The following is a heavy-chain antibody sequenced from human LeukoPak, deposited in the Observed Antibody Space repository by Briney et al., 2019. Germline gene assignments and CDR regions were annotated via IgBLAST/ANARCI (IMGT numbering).Heavy chain of an antibody. CDR3: ARGIGYSYGEYYFDY. J-gene: IGHJ4*02. CDR2: INPNSGGT. Sequence: ASVKVSCKASGYTFTDYYVHWVRQAPGQGLEWMGWINPNSGGTNYAQKFQGWVTMTRDTSISTAYMELSRLRSDDTAVYYCARGIGYSYGEYYFDYWGQGTLVTVSS. D-gene: IGHD5-18*01. V-gene: IGHV1-2*04. CDR1: GYTFTDYY.